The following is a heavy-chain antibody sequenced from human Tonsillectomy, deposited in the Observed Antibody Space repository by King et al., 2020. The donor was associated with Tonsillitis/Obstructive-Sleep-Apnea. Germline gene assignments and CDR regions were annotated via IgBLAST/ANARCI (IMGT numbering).Heavy chain of an antibody. CDR3: ARGRSSWESDFDY. CDR1: GFTFSSYS. J-gene: IGHJ4*02. V-gene: IGHV3-21*01. Sequence: VQLVESGGGLVRPGGSLRLSCTASGFTFSSYSMSWVRQAPGKGLEWVSSITSYIYYADSVKGRFTTSRDNAKNSLYLKMNSLRAEDTAVYYSARGRSSWESDFDYWGQGTLVTVSS. D-gene: IGHD1-26*01. CDR2: ITSYI.